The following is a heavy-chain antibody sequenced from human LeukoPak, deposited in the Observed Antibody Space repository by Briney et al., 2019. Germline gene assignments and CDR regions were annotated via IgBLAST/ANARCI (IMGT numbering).Heavy chain of an antibody. D-gene: IGHD3-22*01. CDR2: ISGGST. Sequence: PGGSLRLSCAASGFTVSSNEMSWVRQAPGKGLEWVSSISGGSTYYADSVKGRFTISRDNSKNTLYLQMNSLRAEDTAVYYCAKESIVTYYYDSSGYGYWGQGTLVTVSS. CDR3: AKESIVTYYYDSSGYGY. J-gene: IGHJ4*02. CDR1: GFTVSSNE. V-gene: IGHV3-38-3*01.